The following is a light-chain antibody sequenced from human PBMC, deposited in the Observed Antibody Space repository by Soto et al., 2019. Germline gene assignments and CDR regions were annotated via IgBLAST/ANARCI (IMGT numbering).Light chain of an antibody. CDR1: QSVANSY. J-gene: IGKJ5*01. Sequence: EIVLTQSPGTQSLSPGERATLSCRASQSVANSYLAWYQQKPGQAPRLLIYGASSRATGIPDMFSGSGSGTDFTLTISRLESEDFAVYYCQQYGTLITFGQGTRLEIK. V-gene: IGKV3-20*01. CDR2: GAS. CDR3: QQYGTLIT.